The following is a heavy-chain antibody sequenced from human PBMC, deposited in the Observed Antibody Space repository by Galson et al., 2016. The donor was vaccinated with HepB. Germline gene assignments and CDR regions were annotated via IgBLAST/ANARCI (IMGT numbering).Heavy chain of an antibody. Sequence: SETLSLTCTVSGDSITSSNYFWAWVRQPPGKGLEWIASIYYTGSTYYNPSLLSRVTVSVDTSQNQFSLRLSSVTAADTAVYYCARTVSDTRGRYYGMDVWGQGTTVTVSS. J-gene: IGHJ6*02. V-gene: IGHV4-39*01. CDR1: GDSITSSNYF. CDR2: IYYTGST. CDR3: ARTVSDTRGRYYGMDV. D-gene: IGHD6-19*01.